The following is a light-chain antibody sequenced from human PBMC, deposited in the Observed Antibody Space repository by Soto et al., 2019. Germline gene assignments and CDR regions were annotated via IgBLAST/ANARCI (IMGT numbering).Light chain of an antibody. J-gene: IGKJ1*01. CDR2: GAS. Sequence: EIVLTQSPGTLSLSPGERASLSCRASQRISSTFLAWYQQKPGQAPRLLIYGASSRATGILDRFSGSGSGTDFTLTISRLEAEDFAMYYCQQCGGSPTFGQGTKVEVK. V-gene: IGKV3-20*01. CDR3: QQCGGSPT. CDR1: QRISSTF.